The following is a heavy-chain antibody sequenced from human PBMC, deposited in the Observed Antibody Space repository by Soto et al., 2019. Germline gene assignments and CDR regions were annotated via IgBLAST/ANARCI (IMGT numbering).Heavy chain of an antibody. V-gene: IGHV4-30-2*01. CDR2: IYHSGST. D-gene: IGHD2-2*01. CDR3: ARVPDR. Sequence: QLQLQESGSVLVKPSQTLSLTCAVSGGSISSGGYSWSWIRQPPGKGLEWIGYIYHSGSTYYNPSLKSRVTISVDRSRNQFSLKLSSVTAADTAVYYCARVPDRWGQGTLVTVSS. CDR1: GGSISSGGYS. J-gene: IGHJ5*02.